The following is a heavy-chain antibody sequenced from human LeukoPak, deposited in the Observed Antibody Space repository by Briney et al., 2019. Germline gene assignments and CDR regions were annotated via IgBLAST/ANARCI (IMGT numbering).Heavy chain of an antibody. CDR3: SRRFDC. CDR1: GFTFSSYW. J-gene: IGHJ4*02. V-gene: IGHV3-48*02. Sequence: PGGSLTLSCAASGFTFSSYWMNWVRQAPGKGLEWVSYIDGSGDTIYYADSVKGRFTISRDNAKNSLDLQMNSLRDEDTAVYYCSRRFDCWGQGTLVTVSS. CDR2: IDGSGDTI.